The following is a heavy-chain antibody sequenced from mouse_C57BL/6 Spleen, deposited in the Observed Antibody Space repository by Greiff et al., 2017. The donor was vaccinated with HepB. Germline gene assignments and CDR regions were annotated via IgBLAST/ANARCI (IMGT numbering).Heavy chain of an antibody. D-gene: IGHD2-3*01. Sequence: QSGPGLVKPSQSLSLTCSVTGYSITSGYYWNWIRQFPGNKLEWMGYISYDGSNNYNPSLKNRISITRDTSKNQFFLKLNSVTTEDTATYYCARSRWLSWFAYWGQGTLVTVSA. J-gene: IGHJ3*01. V-gene: IGHV3-6*01. CDR2: ISYDGSN. CDR3: ARSRWLSWFAY. CDR1: GYSITSGYY.